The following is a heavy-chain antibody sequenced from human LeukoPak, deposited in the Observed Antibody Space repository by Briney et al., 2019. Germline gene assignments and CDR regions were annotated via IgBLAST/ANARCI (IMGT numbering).Heavy chain of an antibody. J-gene: IGHJ4*02. D-gene: IGHD1-26*01. CDR2: ISYDGSNK. V-gene: IGHV3-30-3*01. CDR1: GFTFSSYA. Sequence: GGSLRLSCAASGFTFSSYAMHWVRQAPGKGLEWVAVISYDGSNKYYADSVKDRFTISRDNSKNTLYLQMNSLRAEDTAVYYCARDLGWELLQGCFDYWGQGTLVTVSS. CDR3: ARDLGWELLQGCFDY.